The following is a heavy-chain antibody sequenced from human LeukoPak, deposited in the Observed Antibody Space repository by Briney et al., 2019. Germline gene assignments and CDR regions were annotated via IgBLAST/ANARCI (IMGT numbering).Heavy chain of an antibody. CDR3: ARRGIGYAFDI. J-gene: IGHJ3*02. Sequence: WIRQPPGKGLEWMGIIYPGDSDTRYSPSFQGQVTISADKSISTAYLQWSSLKASDTAMYYCARRGIGYAFDIWGQGTMVTVSS. V-gene: IGHV5-51*01. CDR2: IYPGDSDT. D-gene: IGHD6-13*01.